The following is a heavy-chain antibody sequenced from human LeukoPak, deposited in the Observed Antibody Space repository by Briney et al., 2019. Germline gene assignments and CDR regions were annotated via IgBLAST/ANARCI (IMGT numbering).Heavy chain of an antibody. V-gene: IGHV4-59*01. CDR2: IYYSGST. J-gene: IGHJ3*02. Sequence: SSETLSLTCTVSGGSISSYYWSWIRQPPGKGLEWIGYIYYSGSTNYNPSLKSRVTISVDTSKNQFSLKLSSVTAADTAVYYCAREGLRWGSGAFDIWGQGTMVTVSS. D-gene: IGHD4-23*01. CDR3: AREGLRWGSGAFDI. CDR1: GGSISSYY.